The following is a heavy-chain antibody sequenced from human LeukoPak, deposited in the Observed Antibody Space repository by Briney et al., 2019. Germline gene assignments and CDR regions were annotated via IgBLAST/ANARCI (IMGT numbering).Heavy chain of an antibody. V-gene: IGHV3-66*02. D-gene: IGHD3-3*01. J-gene: IGHJ3*02. CDR2: IYSGGST. CDR3: ARGRISYEFWSGGAFDI. CDR1: GFTVSSNY. Sequence: PGGSLRLSCAASGFTVSSNYMSWVRQAPGKGLEWVSVIYSGGSTYYADSVKGRFTISRDNFENTLCLQMNSLRAEDTAVYYCARGRISYEFWSGGAFDIWGQGTMGTVSS.